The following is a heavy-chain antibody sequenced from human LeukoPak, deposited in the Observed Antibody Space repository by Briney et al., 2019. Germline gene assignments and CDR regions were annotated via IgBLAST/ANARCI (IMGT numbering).Heavy chain of an antibody. Sequence: SETLSLTCTVSVGSISSYYWSWIRQPPGKGLEWIGYIFYSGTTNYNPSLKSRITISLDTSKNQFSLKLSSMTAADTAVYYCARAKLWETFDYWGQGTLVTVSS. CDR1: VGSISSYY. CDR3: ARAKLWETFDY. D-gene: IGHD3-10*01. V-gene: IGHV4-59*01. J-gene: IGHJ4*02. CDR2: IFYSGTT.